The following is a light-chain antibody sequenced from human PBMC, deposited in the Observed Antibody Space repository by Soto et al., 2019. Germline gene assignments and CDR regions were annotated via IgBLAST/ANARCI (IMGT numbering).Light chain of an antibody. J-gene: IGKJ4*01. CDR2: DAS. CDR3: QEYNNWRPIT. V-gene: IGKV3-15*01. CDR1: ESVSRN. Sequence: EVVMTQSPATLSVSPGERATRSCRASESVSRNLAWYQQKPGQAPRLLIYDASTRATGIPDRFSGGGSGTEFTLTISSLQSEDFAVYYCQEYNNWRPITFGGGTKVDIK.